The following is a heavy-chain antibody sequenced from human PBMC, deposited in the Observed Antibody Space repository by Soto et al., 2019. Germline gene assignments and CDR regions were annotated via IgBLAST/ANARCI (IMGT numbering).Heavy chain of an antibody. V-gene: IGHV1-8*01. Sequence: ASVKVSCKASGYTFTSYDINWVRRATGQGLEWMGWMNPNSGNTGYAQKFQGRVTMTRNTSISTAYMELSSLRSEDTAVYYCARGLKKRDIVVVPAARYYYYYMDVWGKGTTVTVSS. CDR2: MNPNSGNT. CDR1: GYTFTSYD. J-gene: IGHJ6*03. CDR3: ARGLKKRDIVVVPAARYYYYYMDV. D-gene: IGHD2-2*01.